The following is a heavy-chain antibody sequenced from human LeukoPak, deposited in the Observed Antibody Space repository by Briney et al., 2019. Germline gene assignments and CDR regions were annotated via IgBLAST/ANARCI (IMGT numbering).Heavy chain of an antibody. CDR2: IYSGGST. CDR1: GFTVSSNY. V-gene: IGHV3-53*01. D-gene: IGHD3-22*01. Sequence: GGSLRLSCAASGFTVSSNYMSWVRQAPGKGLEWVSVIYSGGSTYYADSVKGRFTISRDNSKNTLYLQMNSLRAKDTAVYYCASQSLTYYYDSSGQHDAFDIWGQGTMVAVSS. J-gene: IGHJ3*02. CDR3: ASQSLTYYYDSSGQHDAFDI.